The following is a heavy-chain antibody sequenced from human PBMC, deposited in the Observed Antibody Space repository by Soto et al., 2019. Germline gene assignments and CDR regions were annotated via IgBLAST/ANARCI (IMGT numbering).Heavy chain of an antibody. J-gene: IGHJ4*02. Sequence: GGSLRLSCAAYGFIFSSDSMAWVLQAPGKGLEWVSAIDPSSNYIYYAASVKGRFTISRDNARNSLYLQMSSLRADDTSVYYCAKGGVSSGYTYWGQGALVTVSS. CDR3: AKGGVSSGYTY. CDR1: GFIFSSDS. D-gene: IGHD3-10*01. CDR2: IDPSSNYI. V-gene: IGHV3-21*03.